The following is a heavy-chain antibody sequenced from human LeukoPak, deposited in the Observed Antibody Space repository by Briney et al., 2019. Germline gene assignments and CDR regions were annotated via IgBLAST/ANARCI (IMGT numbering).Heavy chain of an antibody. D-gene: IGHD6-13*01. V-gene: IGHV1-8*03. CDR2: INPSGGST. J-gene: IGHJ5*02. Sequence: ASVKVSCKASGYTFTSYGISWVRQAPGQGLEWMGIINPSGGSTSYAQKFQGRVTITRNTSISTAYMELSSLRSEDTAVYYCARGKRLWVYSSSWYTGFDPWGQGTLVTVSS. CDR1: GYTFTSYG. CDR3: ARGKRLWVYSSSWYTGFDP.